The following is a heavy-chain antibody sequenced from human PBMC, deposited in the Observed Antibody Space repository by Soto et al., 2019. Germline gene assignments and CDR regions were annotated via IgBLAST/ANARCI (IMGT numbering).Heavy chain of an antibody. D-gene: IGHD6-13*01. V-gene: IGHV5-51*01. Sequence: GESLKISCKGSGYSFTSYWIGWVRQMPGKGLEWMGIIYPGDSDTRYSPSFQGQVTISADKSISTAYLQWSSLKASDTAMYYSARDRIAAAGTGTFDGMDVWGKAMTVSVSS. J-gene: IGHJ6*04. CDR1: GYSFTSYW. CDR2: IYPGDSDT. CDR3: ARDRIAAAGTGTFDGMDV.